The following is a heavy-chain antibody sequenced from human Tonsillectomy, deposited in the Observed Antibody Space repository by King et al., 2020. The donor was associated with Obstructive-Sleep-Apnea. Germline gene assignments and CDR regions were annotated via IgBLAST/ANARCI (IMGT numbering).Heavy chain of an antibody. CDR1: GFTFSIYG. CDR3: AKDLFDYGSGSRATYFDY. Sequence: VQLVESGGGVVQPGRSLRLSCAASGFTFSIYGMHWVRQAPGKGLEWVAVMSYDGSHKYYVDSVKGRFTISRDNSKNTLYLQMHSLRAEDTALYFCAKDLFDYGSGSRATYFDYWGQGTLVTVSS. CDR2: MSYDGSHK. D-gene: IGHD3-10*01. J-gene: IGHJ4*02. V-gene: IGHV3-30*18.